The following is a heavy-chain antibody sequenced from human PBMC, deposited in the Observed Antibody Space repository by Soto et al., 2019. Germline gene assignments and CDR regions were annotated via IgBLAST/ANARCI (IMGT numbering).Heavy chain of an antibody. Sequence: ASVKVSCKASGYIFTAYGFSWVRQAPGQGLEWMGWISAYNGNTNYAQKFQGRVTMTTDPSTSTAYMKLRSLRSDDTAVYYCASSYETFELEGYSSSSYGMDVWGQGTTVTVSS. J-gene: IGHJ6*02. CDR1: GYIFTAYG. CDR3: ASSYETFELEGYSSSSYGMDV. CDR2: ISAYNGNT. D-gene: IGHD6-6*01. V-gene: IGHV1-18*01.